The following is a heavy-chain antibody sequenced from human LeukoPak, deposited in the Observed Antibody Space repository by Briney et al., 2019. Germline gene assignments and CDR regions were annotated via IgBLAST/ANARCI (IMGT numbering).Heavy chain of an antibody. D-gene: IGHD3-10*01. Sequence: GGSLRLSCAASGFTFSSYRMNWVRQAPGKGLEWVSSISSGTSYIYYADSVKGRFTISRDNAKNSLYLQMNSLRAEDTAVYYCARAGNYYGRHTNWFDPWGQGTLVTVSS. J-gene: IGHJ5*02. CDR3: ARAGNYYGRHTNWFDP. CDR1: GFTFSSYR. CDR2: ISSGTSYI. V-gene: IGHV3-21*01.